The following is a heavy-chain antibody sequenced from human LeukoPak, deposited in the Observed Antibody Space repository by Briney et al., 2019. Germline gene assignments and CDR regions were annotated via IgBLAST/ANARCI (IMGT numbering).Heavy chain of an antibody. V-gene: IGHV3-30*02. D-gene: IGHD5-24*01. CDR2: IRYDGSNK. CDR1: GFTFSNYG. CDR3: AKDPTTIISWFDP. Sequence: GGSLRLSCAAYGFTFSNYGMHWVRQAPGKGLEWVAFIRYDGSNKYYADSVKGRFTISRDNSKNTLYLQMNSLRAEDTALYYCAKDPTTIISWFDPWGQGTLVTVSS. J-gene: IGHJ5*02.